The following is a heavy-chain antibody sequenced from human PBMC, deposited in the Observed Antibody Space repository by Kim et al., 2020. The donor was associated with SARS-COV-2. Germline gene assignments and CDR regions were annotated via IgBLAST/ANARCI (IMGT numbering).Heavy chain of an antibody. J-gene: IGHJ4*02. CDR2: ISYDGSNK. Sequence: GGSLRLSCAASGFTFSSYAMHWVRQAPGKGLEWVAVISYDGSNKYYADSVKGRFTISRDNSKNTLYLQMNSLRAEDTAVYYCARDPTTPIIAPQGYYFDYWGQGTLVTVSS. CDR1: GFTFSSYA. V-gene: IGHV3-30-3*01. D-gene: IGHD6-13*01. CDR3: ARDPTTPIIAPQGYYFDY.